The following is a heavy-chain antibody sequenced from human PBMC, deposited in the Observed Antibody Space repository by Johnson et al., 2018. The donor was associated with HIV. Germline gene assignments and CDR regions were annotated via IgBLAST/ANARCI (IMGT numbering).Heavy chain of an antibody. D-gene: IGHD2-15*01. CDR2: IYSGGST. Sequence: QVQLVESGGGVVQPGRSLRLSCGASGFTFSSYAMHWVRQAPGQGLEWVSVIYSGGSTYYADSVKGRFTISNDNSKKTLYLQMNSVRAEDTSVYYCASSQDDAFDIWGQGTMVTVSS. J-gene: IGHJ3*02. V-gene: IGHV3-NL1*01. CDR1: GFTFSSYA. CDR3: ASSQDDAFDI.